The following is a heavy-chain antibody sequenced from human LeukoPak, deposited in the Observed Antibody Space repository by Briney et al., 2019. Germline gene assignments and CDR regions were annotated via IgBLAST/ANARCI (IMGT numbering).Heavy chain of an antibody. V-gene: IGHV4-34*01. Sequence: SETLSLTCAVYGGSFSGYYWSWIRQPPGKGLEWIGEINHSGSTNYNPSLKSRVTISVDTSKNQFSLKLSSVTAADTAVYYCASPAGYSGYRRPFDYWGQGTLVTVSS. CDR1: GGSFSGYY. CDR2: INHSGST. J-gene: IGHJ4*02. D-gene: IGHD5-12*01. CDR3: ASPAGYSGYRRPFDY.